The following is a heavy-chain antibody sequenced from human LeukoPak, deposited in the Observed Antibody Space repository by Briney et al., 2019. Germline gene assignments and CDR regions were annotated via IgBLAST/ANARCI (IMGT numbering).Heavy chain of an antibody. CDR1: GITLSNYG. D-gene: IGHD5/OR15-5a*01. CDR3: AKVAALSN. V-gene: IGHV3-23*01. CDR2: ISGSGGST. J-gene: IGHJ4*02. Sequence: GGSLRLSCAVSGITLSNYGMSWVRQAPGKGLEWVAGISGSGGSTNYADSVKGRFTISRDNSKNTLYLQMNSLRAEDTAVYYCAKVAALSNWGQGTLVTVSS.